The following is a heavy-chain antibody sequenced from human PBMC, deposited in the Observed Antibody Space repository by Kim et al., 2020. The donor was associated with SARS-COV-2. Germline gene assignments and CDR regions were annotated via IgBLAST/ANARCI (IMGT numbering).Heavy chain of an antibody. J-gene: IGHJ6*02. Sequence: ADYVKGRFTISRDNAKNTLDLQMNRLRAEDTAVDYCARKGYTGKTVPGMDVWGQGTTVTVSS. D-gene: IGHD1-1*01. V-gene: IGHV3-30*07. CDR3: ARKGYTGKTVPGMDV.